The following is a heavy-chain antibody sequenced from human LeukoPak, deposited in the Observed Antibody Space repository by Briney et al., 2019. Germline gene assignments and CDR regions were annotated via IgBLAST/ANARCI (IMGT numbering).Heavy chain of an antibody. V-gene: IGHV1-46*01. J-gene: IGHJ4*02. CDR2: IKPSGGST. CDR3: ARVHDSDWYFDY. D-gene: IGHD6-19*01. CDR1: GYTFGSYG. Sequence: ASVKVSCKASGYTFGSYGISWVRQAPGQGLEWMGIIKPSGGSTSYAQKFQDRVTMTRDTSTSAVYMELSSLRSEDTAVYYCARVHDSDWYFDYWGQGTLVTVSS.